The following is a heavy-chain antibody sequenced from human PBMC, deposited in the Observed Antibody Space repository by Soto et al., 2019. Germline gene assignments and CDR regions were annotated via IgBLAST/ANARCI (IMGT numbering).Heavy chain of an antibody. Sequence: GESLKVSCKGSGYSFTSYWIGWVSQMPGKGLEWMGIIYPGDSDTRYSPSFQGQVTISADKSISTAYLQWSSLKASDTAMYYCARLKRDGHNYSPLYYWGQGTLVTVSS. CDR3: ARLKRDGHNYSPLYY. J-gene: IGHJ4*02. V-gene: IGHV5-51*01. D-gene: IGHD5-12*01. CDR1: GYSFTSYW. CDR2: IYPGDSDT.